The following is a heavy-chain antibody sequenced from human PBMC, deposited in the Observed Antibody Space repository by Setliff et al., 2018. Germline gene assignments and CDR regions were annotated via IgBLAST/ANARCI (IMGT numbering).Heavy chain of an antibody. J-gene: IGHJ4*02. CDR3: RLWSHSYHNDY. CDR1: GGSISSRSYY. D-gene: IGHD3-16*02. CDR2: IYHSGSS. V-gene: IGHV4-39*07. Sequence: PSETLSLTCTVSGGSISSRSYYWGWIRQPPGKGLEWIGSIYHSGSSYYNPSLRSRVTISVDTSKNQFSLILRSVTAADTAVYYCRLWSHSYHNDYWGQGTLVTAPQ.